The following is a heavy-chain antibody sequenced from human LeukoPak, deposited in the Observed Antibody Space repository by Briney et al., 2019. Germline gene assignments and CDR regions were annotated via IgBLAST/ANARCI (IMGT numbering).Heavy chain of an antibody. Sequence: KSSETLSLTCTVPGGSIISYSWSWIRQPPGKGLEWIGYIYYSGSTNYNPSLKSRVTISVDTSKNQFSLKLSSVTAADTAVYYCARSPLYSSSSHYFDYWGQGTLVTVSS. CDR1: GGSIISYS. D-gene: IGHD6-6*01. CDR3: ARSPLYSSSSHYFDY. J-gene: IGHJ4*02. V-gene: IGHV4-59*01. CDR2: IYYSGST.